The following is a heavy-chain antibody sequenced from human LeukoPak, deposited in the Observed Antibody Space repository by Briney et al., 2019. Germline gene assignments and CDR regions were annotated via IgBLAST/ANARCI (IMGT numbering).Heavy chain of an antibody. CDR1: GGTFSSYA. CDR3: ARTGSYAPGPFDY. CDR2: IVPIFGTA. Sequence: SVKVSCKASGGTFSSYAISWVRQAPGQGLEWMGGIVPIFGTANYAQKFQGRVTITADESTSTAYMELSSLRSEDTAVYYCARTGSYAPGPFDYWGQGTLVTVSS. V-gene: IGHV1-69*13. D-gene: IGHD2-2*01. J-gene: IGHJ4*02.